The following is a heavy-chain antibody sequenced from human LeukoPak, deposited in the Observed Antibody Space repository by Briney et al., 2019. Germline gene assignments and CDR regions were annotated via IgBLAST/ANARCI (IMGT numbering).Heavy chain of an antibody. J-gene: IGHJ4*02. CDR2: INPNSGGT. D-gene: IGHD2-15*01. V-gene: IGHV1-2*02. CDR3: ARGVVAVPLFYFDY. CDR1: GYTFTSYY. Sequence: ASVKVSCKASGYTFTSYYMHWVRQAPGQGIEWMGWINPNSGGTNYAKKFQGRVTVTRDTSISTAYMELSRLRSDDTAVYYCARGVVAVPLFYFDYWGQGTLVTVSS.